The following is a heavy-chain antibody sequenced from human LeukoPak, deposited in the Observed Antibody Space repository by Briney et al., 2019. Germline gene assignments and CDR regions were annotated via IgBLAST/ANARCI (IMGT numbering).Heavy chain of an antibody. V-gene: IGHV3-7*01. Sequence: GESLRLSCVASGFTLRSYWMSWVRQAPGKGLEWVANIKFDGNATYYVDSVKGRFTISRDDAKNSLYLQMNSLRGEDTAVYYCARDLFSGTYHEDFWGQGTLVIVSS. J-gene: IGHJ4*02. D-gene: IGHD1-26*01. CDR3: ARDLFSGTYHEDF. CDR2: IKFDGNAT. CDR1: GFTLRSYW.